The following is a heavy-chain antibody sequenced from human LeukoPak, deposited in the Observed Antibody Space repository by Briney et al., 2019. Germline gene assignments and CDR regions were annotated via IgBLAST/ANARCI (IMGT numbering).Heavy chain of an antibody. CDR1: GGTFSSYT. CDR2: IIPILGIA. D-gene: IGHD1-20*01. J-gene: IGHJ6*03. Sequence: SSVKVSCKASGGTFSSYTISWVRQAPGQGLEWMGRIIPILGIANYAQKFQGRVTITADKSTSTAYMELSGLRSEDTAVYYCARTPNWNLYYYHYMGVWGKGTTVTVSS. CDR3: ARTPNWNLYYYHYMGV. V-gene: IGHV1-69*02.